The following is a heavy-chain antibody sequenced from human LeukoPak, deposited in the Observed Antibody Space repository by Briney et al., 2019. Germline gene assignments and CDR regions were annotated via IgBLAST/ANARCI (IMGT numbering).Heavy chain of an antibody. D-gene: IGHD3-22*01. CDR1: GGSFSGYY. V-gene: IGHV4-34*01. J-gene: IGHJ4*02. Sequence: SETLSLTCAVYGGSFSGYYWSWIRQPPGKGLEWIGEINHSGSINYNPSLKSRVTISVDTSKNQFSLKLSSVTAADTAVYYCARGPGYYDSSGYYYYFDYWGQGTLVTVSS. CDR2: INHSGSI. CDR3: ARGPGYYDSSGYYYYFDY.